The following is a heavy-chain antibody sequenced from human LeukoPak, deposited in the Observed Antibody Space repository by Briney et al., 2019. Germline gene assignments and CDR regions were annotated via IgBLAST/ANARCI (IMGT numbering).Heavy chain of an antibody. CDR1: GGTFSSYA. CDR2: IIPIFGTA. V-gene: IGHV1-69*05. J-gene: IGHJ4*02. D-gene: IGHD3-10*01. CDR3: ARSVSTMVRGVIMPMYYFDY. Sequence: SVKVSCKACGGTFSSYAISWVRQAPGQGLEWMGGIIPIFGTANYAQKFQGRVTITTDESTSTAYMELSSLRSEDTAVYYCARSVSTMVRGVIMPMYYFDYWGQGTLVTVSS.